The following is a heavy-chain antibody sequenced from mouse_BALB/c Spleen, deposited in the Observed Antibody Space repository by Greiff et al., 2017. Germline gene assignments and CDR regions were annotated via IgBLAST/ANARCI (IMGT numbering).Heavy chain of an antibody. J-gene: IGHJ3*01. D-gene: IGHD2-4*01. V-gene: IGHV1-55*01. CDR1: GYNFTSYW. CDR3: ARCDYGGAWFAY. CDR2: IYPGSGST. Sequence: QVQLKQPGAELVKPGTSVKLSCKASGYNFTSYWINWVKLRPGQGLEWIGDIYPGSGSTNYNEKFKSKATLTVDTSSSTAYMQLSSLASEDSALYYCARCDYGGAWFAYWGQGTLVTVSA.